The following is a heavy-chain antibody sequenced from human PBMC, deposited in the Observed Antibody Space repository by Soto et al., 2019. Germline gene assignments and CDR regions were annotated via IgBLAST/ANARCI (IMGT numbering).Heavy chain of an antibody. CDR2: TYYRSKWYN. J-gene: IGHJ4*02. V-gene: IGHV6-1*01. CDR3: ARQSSGDFDF. D-gene: IGHD4-17*01. CDR1: GDSVSSSSVT. Sequence: SQTPSLTCAISGDSVSSSSVTWNWIRQSPSRGLEWLGRTYYRSKWYNDYAESVKRRITINPDTSKNQVSLHLNSVTPEDMAVYYCARQSSGDFDFWGQGALVTVSS.